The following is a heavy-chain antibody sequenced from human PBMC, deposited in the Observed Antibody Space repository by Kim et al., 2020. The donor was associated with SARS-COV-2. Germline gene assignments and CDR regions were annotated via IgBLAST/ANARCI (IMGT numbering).Heavy chain of an antibody. CDR1: GFTFSSYG. D-gene: IGHD3-16*01. J-gene: IGHJ4*02. Sequence: GGSLRLSCAASGFTFSSYGMHWVRQAPGKGLGWVAVIWYDGSNKYYADSVKGRFTISRDNSKNTLYLQMNSLRAEDTAVYYCARDFGGPLPSWGQGTLVTVSS. CDR2: IWYDGSNK. CDR3: ARDFGGPLPS. V-gene: IGHV3-33*01.